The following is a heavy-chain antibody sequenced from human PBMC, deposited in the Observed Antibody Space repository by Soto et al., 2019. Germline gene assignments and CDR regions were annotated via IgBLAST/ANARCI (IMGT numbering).Heavy chain of an antibody. CDR2: ISYDGSNK. V-gene: IGHV3-30*18. CDR3: AKDLIWSGYSMAPFDY. J-gene: IGHJ4*02. D-gene: IGHD3-3*01. Sequence: PGGSLRLSCAASGFTFSSYGMHWVRQAPGKGLEWVAVISYDGSNKYYADSVKGRFTISRDNSKNTLYLQMNSLRAEDTAVYYCAKDLIWSGYSMAPFDYWGQGTLVTVSS. CDR1: GFTFSSYG.